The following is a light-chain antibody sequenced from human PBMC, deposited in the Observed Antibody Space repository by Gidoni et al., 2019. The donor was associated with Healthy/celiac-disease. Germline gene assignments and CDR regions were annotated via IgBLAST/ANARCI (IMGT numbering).Light chain of an antibody. Sequence: QSLLTQHPSASRTPGLRVTISCSGSSSNIGSNTVNWYQQLPGTATKLLIYSNNQRPSGVPDRFSGSKSGTSASLAISGLQYEDEADYYCAAWEDSLNGVVVFGGGTKLTVL. V-gene: IGLV1-44*01. CDR1: SSNIGSNT. J-gene: IGLJ2*01. CDR3: AAWEDSLNGVVV. CDR2: SNN.